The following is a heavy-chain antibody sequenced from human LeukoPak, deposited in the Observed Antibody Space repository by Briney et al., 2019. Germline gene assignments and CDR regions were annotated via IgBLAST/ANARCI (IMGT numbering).Heavy chain of an antibody. J-gene: IGHJ6*02. Sequence: KPGGSLRLPCAASGFTFSSYIMNWVRQAPGKGLEWVSSISTSSDYKFYADSVKGRFTISRDNAKNSLYLQMSSLRAEDTAMYYCAREHPPVLSPRYYYDYYGMDVWGQGTTVTVSS. V-gene: IGHV3-21*01. CDR1: GFTFSSYI. D-gene: IGHD3-16*01. CDR3: AREHPPVLSPRYYYDYYGMDV. CDR2: ISTSSDYK.